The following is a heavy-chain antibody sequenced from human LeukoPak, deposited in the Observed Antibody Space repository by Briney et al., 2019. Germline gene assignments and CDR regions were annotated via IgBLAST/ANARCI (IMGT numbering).Heavy chain of an antibody. Sequence: ASVKVSCKASGGTFSSYAISWVRQAPGQGLEWMGGIIPIFGTANYAQKFQGRVTITADESTSTAYMELSSLRSEDTAVYYCARSLASYYDFWSGYSYFHYWGQGTLVTVSS. CDR3: ARSLASYYDFWSGYSYFHY. CDR1: GGTFSSYA. J-gene: IGHJ4*02. CDR2: IIPIFGTA. D-gene: IGHD3-3*01. V-gene: IGHV1-69*13.